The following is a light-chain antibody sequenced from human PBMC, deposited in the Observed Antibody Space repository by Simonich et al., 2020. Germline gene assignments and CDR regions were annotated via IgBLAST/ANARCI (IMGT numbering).Light chain of an antibody. Sequence: QSALTQPASVSGSPGQSITISCTGTSSDVGSYNLVSWFQQHPGKAPKLMIYEGSKRPSGVSNRFSGSKSGTSASLAITGLQAEDEADYYCQSYDSSVSGSVFGGGTKLTVL. CDR2: EGS. CDR3: QSYDSSVSGSV. V-gene: IGLV2-14*02. J-gene: IGLJ3*02. CDR1: SSDVGSYNL.